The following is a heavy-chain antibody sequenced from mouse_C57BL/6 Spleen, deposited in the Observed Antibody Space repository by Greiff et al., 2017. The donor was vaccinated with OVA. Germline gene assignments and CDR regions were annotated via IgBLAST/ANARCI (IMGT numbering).Heavy chain of an antibody. CDR2: INPSSGYT. CDR3: ARWRDVTGTGFDY. CDR1: GYTFTSYT. J-gene: IGHJ2*01. V-gene: IGHV1-4*01. D-gene: IGHD4-1*01. Sequence: VQLQESGAELARPGASVKMSCKASGYTFTSYTMHWVKQRPGQGLEWIGYINPSSGYTKYNQKFKDKATLTADKSSSTAYMQLSSLTSEDSAVYYCARWRDVTGTGFDYWGQGTTLTVSS.